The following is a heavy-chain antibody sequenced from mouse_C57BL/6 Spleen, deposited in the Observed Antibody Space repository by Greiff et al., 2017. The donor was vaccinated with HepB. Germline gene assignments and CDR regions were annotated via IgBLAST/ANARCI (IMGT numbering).Heavy chain of an antibody. V-gene: IGHV1-19*01. D-gene: IGHD1-1*01. CDR3: ALYGSSYGYFDV. J-gene: IGHJ1*03. Sequence: EVQLQQSGPVLVKPGASVKMSCKASGYTFTDYYMNWVKQSHGKSLEWIGVINPYNGGTSYNQKFKGKATLTVDKSSSTAYMELNSLTSEDSAVYYCALYGSSYGYFDVWGTGTTVTVSS. CDR2: INPYNGGT. CDR1: GYTFTDYY.